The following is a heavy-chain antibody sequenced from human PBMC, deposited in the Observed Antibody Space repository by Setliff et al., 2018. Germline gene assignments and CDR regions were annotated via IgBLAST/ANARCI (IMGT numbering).Heavy chain of an antibody. D-gene: IGHD2-2*02. CDR2: ISAYNGNT. Sequence: ASVKVSCKASGYTFTSYGISWVRQAPGQGLEWMGWISAYNGNTNYAQKLQGRVTMTTDTSTSTAYMELSRLRSDDTAVYYCARDSRGLVPAAIEGSYYYYGMDVWGQGTTVTVSS. CDR1: GYTFTSYG. CDR3: ARDSRGLVPAAIEGSYYYYGMDV. J-gene: IGHJ6*02. V-gene: IGHV1-18*01.